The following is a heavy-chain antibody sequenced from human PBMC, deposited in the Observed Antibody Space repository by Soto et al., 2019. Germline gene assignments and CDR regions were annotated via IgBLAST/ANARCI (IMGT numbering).Heavy chain of an antibody. Sequence: SETLSLTCAVSGGSISSGGYSWSWIRQPPGKGLEWIGYIYHSGSTYYNPSLKSRVTISVDTSKNQFSLKLSSVTAADTAVYYCARRYSSAFDIWGQGTMVTVSS. J-gene: IGHJ3*02. V-gene: IGHV4-30-2*01. CDR3: ARRYSSAFDI. D-gene: IGHD6-13*01. CDR2: IYHSGST. CDR1: GGSISSGGYS.